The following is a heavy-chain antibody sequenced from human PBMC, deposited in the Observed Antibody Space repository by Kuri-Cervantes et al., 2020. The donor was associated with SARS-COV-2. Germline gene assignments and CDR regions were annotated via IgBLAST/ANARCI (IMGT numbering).Heavy chain of an antibody. D-gene: IGHD3-3*01. J-gene: IGHJ4*02. CDR3: AKVETASLDS. CDR1: GFTFSSYA. V-gene: IGHV3-23*03. CDR2: IYSGGSST. Sequence: GGSLRLSCAASGFTFSSYAMSWVRQAPGKGLEWVSVIYSGGSSTYYADSVKGRFTISRDNSKNSLYLEMNSLRPEDTAVYYCAKVETASLDSWGQGTQVTVSS.